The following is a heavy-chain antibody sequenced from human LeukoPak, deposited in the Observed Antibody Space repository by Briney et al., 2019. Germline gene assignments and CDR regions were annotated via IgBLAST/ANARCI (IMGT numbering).Heavy chain of an antibody. Sequence: SETLSLTCTVSGGSISSSTYSWGWIRQPPGKGLEWIGNIYYSGSTFYNPSLKSRVTISLDTSKHQFSLKLTSVTAADTAVYYCAREWDTSSFDPRASGDHWGQGTPVTVSS. D-gene: IGHD3-9*01. CDR3: AREWDTSSFDPRASGDH. CDR2: IYYSGST. J-gene: IGHJ4*02. CDR1: GGSISSSTYS. V-gene: IGHV4-39*07.